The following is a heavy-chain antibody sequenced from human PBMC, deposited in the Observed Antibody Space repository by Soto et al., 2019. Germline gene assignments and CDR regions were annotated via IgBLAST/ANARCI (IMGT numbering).Heavy chain of an antibody. V-gene: IGHV3-23*01. J-gene: IGHJ4*02. Sequence: PGGSLRLSCAASGFTFRSYAMSWVRQAPGKGLEWVSAISGSGGSTYYADFVKGRFTVSRDNSKNTLYLQMNSLGAEDTAVYYCAIRPGIAVAGPNDYWGQGTLVTVSS. D-gene: IGHD6-19*01. CDR2: ISGSGGST. CDR1: GFTFRSYA. CDR3: AIRPGIAVAGPNDY.